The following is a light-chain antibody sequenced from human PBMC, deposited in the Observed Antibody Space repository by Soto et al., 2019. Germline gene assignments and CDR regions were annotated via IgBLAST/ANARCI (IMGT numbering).Light chain of an antibody. CDR1: ESVSDNY. CDR3: QQFSSYPLT. J-gene: IGKJ4*01. Sequence: EIVLTQSPGTLSLSPGERATLSCRASESVSDNYLAWYQQRSGQAPRLVIYGASSRASAVPDRFSGSGSGADFTLTISRLEPEDFAVYYCQQFSSYPLTFGGGTKVDIK. CDR2: GAS. V-gene: IGKV3-20*01.